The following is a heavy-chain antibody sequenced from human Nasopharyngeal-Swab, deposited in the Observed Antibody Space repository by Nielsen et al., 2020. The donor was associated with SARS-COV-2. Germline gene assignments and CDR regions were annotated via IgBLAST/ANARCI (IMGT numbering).Heavy chain of an antibody. Sequence: GGSLRLSCAASGSTFSGYAMTWVRQAPGKGLEWVSTFYSGGSSTFYAEPVKGRFTISRDNAKSTLYLQMNSLRVEDTAEYYCALSRDYGTFNYWGQGTLVTVSS. V-gene: IGHV3-23*03. CDR1: GSTFSGYA. J-gene: IGHJ4*02. CDR3: ALSRDYGTFNY. CDR2: FYSGGSST. D-gene: IGHD4-17*01.